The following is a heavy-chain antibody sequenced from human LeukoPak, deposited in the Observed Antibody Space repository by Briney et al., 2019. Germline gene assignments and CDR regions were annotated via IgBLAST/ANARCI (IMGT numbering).Heavy chain of an antibody. D-gene: IGHD3-10*01. Sequence: SETLSLTCTVSGGSISSGSYCWSWIRQSAGKGLEWIGHIHISGSTNCNPSLKSRVTMSVDTSKNQFSLKLSSVTAADTAVYYCARRHGSGNIDYWGQGTLVTVSS. CDR2: IHISGST. CDR1: GGSISSGSYC. CDR3: ARRHGSGNIDY. V-gene: IGHV4-61*09. J-gene: IGHJ4*02.